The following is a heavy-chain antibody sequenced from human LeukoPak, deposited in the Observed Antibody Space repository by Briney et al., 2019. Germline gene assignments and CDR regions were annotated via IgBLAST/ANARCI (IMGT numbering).Heavy chain of an antibody. CDR2: ISTSNGNT. CDR1: GYTFTNHG. J-gene: IGHJ5*02. V-gene: IGHV1-18*01. Sequence: ASVEVSCKASGYTFTNHGISWVRQAPGQGLEWMGWISTSNGNTNYAQKLQGRVTMTIDTSASTAYMELRSPRSDDTAVYYCARNFYDSRGYSHFDPWGQGTLVTVSS. CDR3: ARNFYDSRGYSHFDP. D-gene: IGHD3-22*01.